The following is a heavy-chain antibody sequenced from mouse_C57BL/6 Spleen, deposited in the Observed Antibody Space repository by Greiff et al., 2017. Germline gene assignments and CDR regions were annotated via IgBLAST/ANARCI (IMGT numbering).Heavy chain of an antibody. J-gene: IGHJ3*01. CDR3: ARSGYYDYDEGFAY. V-gene: IGHV1-64*01. CDR1: GYTFTSYW. Sequence: QVQLQQSGAELVKPGASVKLSCKASGYTFTSYWMHWVKQRPGQGLEWIGMIHPNSGSTNYNEKFKSKATLTVDKSSSTAYMQLSSLTSEDSAVYYCARSGYYDYDEGFAYWGQGTLVTVSA. D-gene: IGHD2-4*01. CDR2: IHPNSGST.